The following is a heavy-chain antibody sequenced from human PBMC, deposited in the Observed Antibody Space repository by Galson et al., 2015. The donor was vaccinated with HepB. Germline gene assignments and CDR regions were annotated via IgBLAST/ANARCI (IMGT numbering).Heavy chain of an antibody. J-gene: IGHJ4*02. CDR1: GFTFSSYS. D-gene: IGHD3-3*01. CDR2: ISSSSSTI. V-gene: IGHV3-48*01. Sequence: SLRLSCAASGFTFSSYSMNWVRQAPGKGLEWVSYISSSSSTIYYADSVKGRFTISRDNAKNSLYLQMNSLRAEDTAVYYCARVPKLSDFWSGFEDYWGQGTLVTVSS. CDR3: ARVPKLSDFWSGFEDY.